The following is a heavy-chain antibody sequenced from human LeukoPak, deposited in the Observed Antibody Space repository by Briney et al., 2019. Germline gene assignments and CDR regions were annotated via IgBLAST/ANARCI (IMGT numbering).Heavy chain of an antibody. CDR1: GYTFTGYY. V-gene: IGHV1-2*02. CDR2: INPSSGGT. D-gene: IGHD1-26*01. CDR3: ARRWEGDYGMDV. Sequence: ASVKVSCKASGYTFTGYYMHWVRQAPGQGLEWMGWINPSSGGTNYAQKFQGRVTMTRDTSISTAYMELSRLRSDDTAVYYCARRWEGDYGMDVWGQGTTVTVSS. J-gene: IGHJ6*02.